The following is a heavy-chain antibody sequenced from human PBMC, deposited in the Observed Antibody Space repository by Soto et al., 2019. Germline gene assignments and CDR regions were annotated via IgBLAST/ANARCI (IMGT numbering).Heavy chain of an antibody. CDR1: GFTFRSYA. Sequence: GGSLRLSCAASGFTFRSYAMSWARQAPGKGLEWVSAISGNGGSIYYADSVKGRFTISRDNSKNTVFLQMNSLRVEDTAVYHCAKLSTMTTVEDFQHWGQGTLVTVSS. V-gene: IGHV3-23*01. D-gene: IGHD4-17*01. CDR3: AKLSTMTTVEDFQH. J-gene: IGHJ1*01. CDR2: ISGNGGSI.